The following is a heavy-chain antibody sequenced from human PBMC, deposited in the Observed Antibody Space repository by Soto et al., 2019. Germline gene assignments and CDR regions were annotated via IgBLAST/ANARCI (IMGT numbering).Heavy chain of an antibody. V-gene: IGHV3-48*03. CDR1: GFTFSRYE. J-gene: IGHJ4*02. CDR3: ARDIDYYDSSGYQGY. D-gene: IGHD3-22*01. CDR2: ISASGNTI. Sequence: GGSLRLSCAASGFTFSRYEMNWVRQAPGKGLEWVSYISASGNTIHYADSVKGRFTISRDNAKNSLYLQMNSLRAEDTAVYYCARDIDYYDSSGYQGYWGQGTLVTVSS.